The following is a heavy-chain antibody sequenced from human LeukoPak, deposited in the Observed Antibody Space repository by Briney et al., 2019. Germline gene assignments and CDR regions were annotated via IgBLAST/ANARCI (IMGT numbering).Heavy chain of an antibody. D-gene: IGHD1-1*01. CDR1: GFTFSSYS. J-gene: IGHJ3*02. CDR3: ARTRFKRTTGSEDDAFDI. CDR2: ISSSSSTI. V-gene: IGHV3-48*01. Sequence: PGGSLRLSCAASGFTFSSYSMNWVRQAPGKGLEWVSYISSSSSTIYYADSVKGRFTISRDNAKNSLYLQMNSLRAEDTAVYYCARTRFKRTTGSEDDAFDIWGQGTTVTVSS.